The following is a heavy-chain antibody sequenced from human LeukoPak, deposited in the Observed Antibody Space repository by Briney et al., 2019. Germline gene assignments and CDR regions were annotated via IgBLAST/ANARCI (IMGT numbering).Heavy chain of an antibody. V-gene: IGHV3-7*01. CDR1: GFSFSDYW. J-gene: IGHJ4*02. CDR3: ARGWNYAFRFDY. D-gene: IGHD1-7*01. Sequence: EGSLRLSCAASGFSFSDYWMTWVRQAPGKGLEWVAHIKQDGSEKYYVDSIKGRFTISRDNAKNLVYLQMNSLRAKDTAVYYCARGWNYAFRFDYWGQGTLVTVSS. CDR2: IKQDGSEK.